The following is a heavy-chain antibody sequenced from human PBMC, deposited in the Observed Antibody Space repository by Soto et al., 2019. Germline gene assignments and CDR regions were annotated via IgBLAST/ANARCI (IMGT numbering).Heavy chain of an antibody. J-gene: IGHJ4*02. V-gene: IGHV1-18*01. Sequence: QVQLVQSGAEVKSPGASVKVSCKASGYTFTNYGVTWVRQAPGQGLEWMGWISAYNGDTNYAQKLQGRVTMTTDPXTTTAYMELRSLRSDDTAVYYCARDHVGSSSSWQHWGQGTLVTVSS. CDR2: ISAYNGDT. CDR3: ARDHVGSSSSWQH. CDR1: GYTFTNYG. D-gene: IGHD6-13*01.